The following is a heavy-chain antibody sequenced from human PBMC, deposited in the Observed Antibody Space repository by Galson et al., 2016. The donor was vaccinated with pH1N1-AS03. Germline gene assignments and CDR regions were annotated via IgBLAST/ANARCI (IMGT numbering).Heavy chain of an antibody. D-gene: IGHD5-24*01. CDR1: GLSLSSGVGV. J-gene: IGHJ6*02. CDR3: ARTLNYNTGLDV. CDR2: VVWGVWS. V-gene: IGHV2-70*04. Sequence: PALVKPTQTLTLTCTVLGLSLSSGVGVGGGGRGGAGGGGGGGGGVVWGVWSFYSTSLKTRLTISKDTSKNQVVLTMTNMDPVDAGTYYCARTLNYNTGLDVWGPGATVTVSS.